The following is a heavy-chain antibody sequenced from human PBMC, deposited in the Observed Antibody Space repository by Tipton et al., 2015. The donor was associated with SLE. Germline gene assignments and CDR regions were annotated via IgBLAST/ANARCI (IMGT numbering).Heavy chain of an antibody. V-gene: IGHV3-48*01. CDR2: ISSSSSTI. J-gene: IGHJ4*02. Sequence: SLRLSCAASGFTFSSYSMNWVRQAPGKGLEWVSYISSSSSTIYYADSVKGRFTISRDNAKNSLYLQMNSLRAEDTAVYYCARHWGEGAFDYWGQGTLVTVSS. CDR1: GFTFSSYS. CDR3: ARHWGEGAFDY. D-gene: IGHD7-27*01.